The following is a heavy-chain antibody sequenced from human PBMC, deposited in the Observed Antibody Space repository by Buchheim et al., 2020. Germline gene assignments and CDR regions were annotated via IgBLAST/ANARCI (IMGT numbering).Heavy chain of an antibody. D-gene: IGHD2/OR15-2a*01. Sequence: QVQLQESGPGLVKPSGTLSLTCDVSGDSMSSHDWWSWARQPPGKGLEWIGEIHHGGSTNYSPSLKGRVTISVDKSKNHFSLKLSSVTAADTAVYYCARNSYYNMDVWGQGTT. CDR2: IHHGGST. CDR1: GDSMSSHDW. V-gene: IGHV4-4*02. J-gene: IGHJ6*02. CDR3: ARNSYYNMDV.